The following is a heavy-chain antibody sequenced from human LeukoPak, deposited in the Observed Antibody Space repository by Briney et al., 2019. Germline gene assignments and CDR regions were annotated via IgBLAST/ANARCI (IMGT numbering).Heavy chain of an antibody. CDR1: LGTFSSYG. CDR2: IIPILGIA. D-gene: IGHD4-23*01. V-gene: IGHV1-69*04. CDR3: AREVLGNYGGIPKGFDY. Sequence: GSSVKVSCKASLGTFSSYGISWVRQAPGQGLEWMGRIIPILGIANYAQKFQGRVTITADKSTSTAYMELSSLRSEDTAVYYCAREVLGNYGGIPKGFDYWG. J-gene: IGHJ4*01.